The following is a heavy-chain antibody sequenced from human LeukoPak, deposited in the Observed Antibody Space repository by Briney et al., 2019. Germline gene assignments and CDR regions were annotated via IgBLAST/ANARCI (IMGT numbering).Heavy chain of an antibody. CDR1: GFNFDDYA. CDR3: AKAHVSAAAGDGYYYYYYGMDV. Sequence: PGGSLRLSCAASGFNFDDYAMHWVRQAPGKGLEWVSGITWNSGSIGYADSVKGRFTISRDNAKNSLYLQMNSLRAEDTALYYCAKAHVSAAAGDGYYYYYYGMDVWGQGTTVTVSS. CDR2: ITWNSGSI. D-gene: IGHD6-13*01. J-gene: IGHJ6*02. V-gene: IGHV3-9*01.